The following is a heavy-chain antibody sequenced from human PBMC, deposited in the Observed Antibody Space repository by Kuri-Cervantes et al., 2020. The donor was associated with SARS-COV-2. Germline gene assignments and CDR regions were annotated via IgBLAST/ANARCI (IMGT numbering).Heavy chain of an antibody. J-gene: IGHJ4*02. CDR2: IYHSGST. CDR1: GGSISSSNW. Sequence: SETLSLTCAVSGGSISSSNWWSWVRQPPGKGLEWIGEIYHSGSTNYNPSHKSRVTISVDKSKDQFSLKLSSVTAADTAVYYCARTYSSSSLFYDYWGQGTLVTVSS. V-gene: IGHV4-4*02. CDR3: ARTYSSSSLFYDY. D-gene: IGHD6-6*01.